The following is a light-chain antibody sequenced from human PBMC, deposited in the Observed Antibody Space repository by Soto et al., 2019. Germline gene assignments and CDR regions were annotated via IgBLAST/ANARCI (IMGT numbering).Light chain of an antibody. CDR3: QQYDSSPRT. CDR2: RTS. J-gene: IGKJ1*01. Sequence: EIVLTQSPGTLSLSPGERATLSCRASQSVSSSYLAWYQQKPGQAPRLLIYRTSNRATGIPDRFSGSGSGTDLTLTISRLEPEDFAVYWCQQYDSSPRTFGQGTK. V-gene: IGKV3-20*01. CDR1: QSVSSSY.